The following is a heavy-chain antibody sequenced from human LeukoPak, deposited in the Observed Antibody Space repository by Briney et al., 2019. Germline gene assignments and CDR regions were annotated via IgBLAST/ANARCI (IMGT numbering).Heavy chain of an antibody. V-gene: IGHV3-20*01. J-gene: IGHJ5*02. Sequence: GSLLLSCAASGFTFDDYGMRGVRPAPGKGREWVCGINWNGGSTFYADSEKGRFTISRDNAKNSLYLQMNSLRAEDTALYHCARGKYCSSTSCYAFDPWGQGTLVTVSS. CDR3: ARGKYCSSTSCYAFDP. CDR2: INWNGGST. CDR1: GFTFDDYG. D-gene: IGHD2-2*01.